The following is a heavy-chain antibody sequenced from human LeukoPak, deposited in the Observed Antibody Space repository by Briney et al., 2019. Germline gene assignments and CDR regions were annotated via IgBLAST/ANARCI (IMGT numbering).Heavy chain of an antibody. D-gene: IGHD3-3*01. CDR2: IRYDGSNK. CDR1: GFTFSSYG. J-gene: IGHJ4*02. Sequence: PGGSLRLSCAVSGFTFSSYGMHWVRQAPGKGLEWVAFIRYDGSNKYYADSVKGRFTISRDNSKNTLYLQMNSLRAEDTAVYYCAKELSRIFGVAWQDYWGQGTLVTVSS. V-gene: IGHV3-30*02. CDR3: AKELSRIFGVAWQDY.